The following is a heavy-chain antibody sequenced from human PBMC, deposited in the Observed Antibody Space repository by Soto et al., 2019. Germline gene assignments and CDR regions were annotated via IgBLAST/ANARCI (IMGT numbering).Heavy chain of an antibody. J-gene: IGHJ4*02. CDR2: INPSAGST. CDR3: ARGWVPGDY. D-gene: IGHD1-1*01. V-gene: IGHV1-46*01. Sequence: ASVKVSCKASGYTLTSYYMHWVRQAPGQGPEWMGTINPSAGSTSYAQKFQGRVTVTRDTSTSTVYMELSSLRFEDTAAYYCARGWVPGDYWGQGTLVTVSS. CDR1: GYTLTSYY.